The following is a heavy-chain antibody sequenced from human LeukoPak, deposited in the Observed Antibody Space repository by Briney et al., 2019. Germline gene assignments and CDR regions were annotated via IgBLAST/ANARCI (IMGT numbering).Heavy chain of an antibody. CDR3: AKGGAMVATIDY. V-gene: IGHV1-18*01. CDR1: GYTFTSYY. D-gene: IGHD5-18*01. Sequence: ASVQVSCKTSGYTFTSYYINWVRQAPGKGLEGVGWISAYNGGTNYAQKLQGRVTMTIDTSTTTAYMDLTSLTSDDTAMYYCAKGGAMVATIDYWGQGTLVTVSS. J-gene: IGHJ4*02. CDR2: ISAYNGGT.